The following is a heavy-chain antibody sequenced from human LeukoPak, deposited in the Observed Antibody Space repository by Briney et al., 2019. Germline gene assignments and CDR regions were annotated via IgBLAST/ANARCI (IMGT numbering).Heavy chain of an antibody. CDR2: MSAYNGNT. D-gene: IGHD3-9*01. V-gene: IGHV1-18*01. CDR3: ARGYDILTGYYPDIDIDY. CDR1: GYTFTSYG. Sequence: ASVKVSCKSSGYTFTSYGISWVRQAPGQGLEWMGWMSAYNGNTKYAQKLQGRVTMTRDMSTSTVYMELSSLRSEDTAVYYCARGYDILTGYYPDIDIDYWGQGTLVTVSS. J-gene: IGHJ4*02.